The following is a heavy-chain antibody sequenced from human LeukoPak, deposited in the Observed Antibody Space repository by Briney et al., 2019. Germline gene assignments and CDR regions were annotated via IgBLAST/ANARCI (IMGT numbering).Heavy chain of an antibody. Sequence: PSETLSLTCAVSGASISGSGYYWGWIRQPPGKGLEWIGNIYSSGSTYYNASLQSRVTISIDTSKIQFSLRLNSVTAADTAVYYCARVAYSGYDFRGTFDYWGQGTLVTVSS. CDR3: ARVAYSGYDFRGTFDY. J-gene: IGHJ4*02. D-gene: IGHD5-12*01. CDR1: GASISGSGYY. V-gene: IGHV4-39*07. CDR2: IYSSGST.